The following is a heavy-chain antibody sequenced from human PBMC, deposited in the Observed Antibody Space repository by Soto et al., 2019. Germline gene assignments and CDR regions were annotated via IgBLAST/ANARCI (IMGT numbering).Heavy chain of an antibody. CDR3: ARGGGGYDSYDAFDI. Sequence: GGSLRLSCAASGFTVSSNYMSWVRQAPGKGLEWVSVIYSGGSTYYADSVKGRFTISRDNSKNTLYLQMNSLRAEDTAVYYCARGGGGYDSYDAFDIWGQGTMVTVSS. CDR2: IYSGGST. V-gene: IGHV3-53*01. D-gene: IGHD5-12*01. J-gene: IGHJ3*02. CDR1: GFTVSSNY.